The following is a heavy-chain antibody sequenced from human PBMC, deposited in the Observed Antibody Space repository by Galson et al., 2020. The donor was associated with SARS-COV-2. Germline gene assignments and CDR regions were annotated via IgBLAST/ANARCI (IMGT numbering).Heavy chain of an antibody. V-gene: IGHV4-59*01. J-gene: IGHJ4*02. D-gene: IGHD3-16*02. Sequence: SETLSLTCSVSGGTFRGYYWSWIRQPPGKGLEWIGYISYSGDTIYNPSLKSRVTISRDTSKNQFSLKLTSVTAADTAIYYCARDAAPSRYKYWGQGALVTVSS. CDR2: ISYSGDT. CDR1: GGTFRGYY. CDR3: ARDAAPSRYKY.